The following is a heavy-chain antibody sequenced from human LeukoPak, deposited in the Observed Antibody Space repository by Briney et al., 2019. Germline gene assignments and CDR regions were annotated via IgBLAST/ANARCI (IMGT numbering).Heavy chain of an antibody. J-gene: IGHJ4*02. CDR2: ISSISGHI. CDR3: ARLFRAGGDY. Sequence: GGSLRLSCAASGFTFSDYSMNWIRQAPGKGLEWVSSISSISGHIYYADSVKGRFTISRDNAKNSLYLQMNSLRDEDTAVYYCARLFRAGGDYWGRGTLVTVSS. D-gene: IGHD2-21*01. CDR1: GFTFSDYS. V-gene: IGHV3-21*06.